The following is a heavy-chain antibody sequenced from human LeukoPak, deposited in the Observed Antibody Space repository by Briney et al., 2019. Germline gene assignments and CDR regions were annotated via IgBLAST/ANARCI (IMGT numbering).Heavy chain of an antibody. CDR2: ISSSSTYT. D-gene: IGHD2/OR15-2a*01. J-gene: IGHJ4*02. CDR1: GFTFSDSY. V-gene: IGHV3-11*03. CDR3: RYFLPHFDY. Sequence: PGGSLRLSCAASGFTFSDSYMSWIRQAPGKGLEWVSYISSSSTYTDYAGSVKGRFTISRDNSKNTLYLQMNSLRAEDTAVYYCRYFLPHFDYWGQGTLVTVSS.